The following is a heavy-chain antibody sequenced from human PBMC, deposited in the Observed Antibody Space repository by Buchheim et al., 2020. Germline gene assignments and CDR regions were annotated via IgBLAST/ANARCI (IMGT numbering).Heavy chain of an antibody. CDR2: VHPSDSDT. J-gene: IGHJ4*02. V-gene: IGHV5-51*01. D-gene: IGHD5-18*01. Sequence: EVQLVQSGAEVKEPGESLKISCKGSGYSFSSNWIAWVRQEPGKGLEWMGIVHPSDSDTTYSPSFQGQVTMSVDKSISTAYPQWSGLKASDTAVYYCARPVYNSYGNFDYWGQGTL. CDR1: GYSFSSNW. CDR3: ARPVYNSYGNFDY.